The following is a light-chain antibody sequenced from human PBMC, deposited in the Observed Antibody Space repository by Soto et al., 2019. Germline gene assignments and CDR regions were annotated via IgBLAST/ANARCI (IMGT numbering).Light chain of an antibody. J-gene: IGKJ4*01. CDR3: QQANSFPLT. CDR2: AAS. CDR1: QGISSH. Sequence: DIQLTQSPSFLSASVGDRVTVTCRASQGISSHLAWYQQKPGKGPKVLIYAASSLQSGVPSRFSGSGSGTDFTLTISSLQPEDFATYYCQQANSFPLTFGGGTKVDIK. V-gene: IGKV1-9*01.